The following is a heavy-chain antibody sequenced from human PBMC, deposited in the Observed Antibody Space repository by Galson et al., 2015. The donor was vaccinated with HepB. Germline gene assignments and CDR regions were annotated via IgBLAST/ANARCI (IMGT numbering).Heavy chain of an antibody. J-gene: IGHJ2*01. V-gene: IGHV2-26*02. D-gene: IGHD3-10*01. CDR1: GFSLNNPRMG. CDR3: ARSYVSPSGWYFDL. CDR2: IFSNDER. Sequence: PALVKPTQTLTLTCTVSGFSLNNPRMGVSWIRQPPGKALEWLAHIFSNDERYYTTSLKSRLTISKDTSRSQVVLTMTNLDPVDTATYFCARSYVSPSGWYFDLWGRGTLVTVSS.